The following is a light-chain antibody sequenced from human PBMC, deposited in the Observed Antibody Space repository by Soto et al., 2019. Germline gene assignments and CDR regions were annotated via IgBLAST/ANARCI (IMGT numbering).Light chain of an antibody. J-gene: IGKJ4*01. V-gene: IGKV3-15*01. CDR3: QHYDIWPLT. CDR2: AAS. CDR1: QSVRSN. Sequence: EIVMTQSPATLSVSPGERATLSCMASQSVRSNLAWHQQKPGQAPRLLIYAASTRATGVPARFSGSGSGTEFTLTISDMKSEDFAVYFCQHYDIWPLTFGGGTKVDIK.